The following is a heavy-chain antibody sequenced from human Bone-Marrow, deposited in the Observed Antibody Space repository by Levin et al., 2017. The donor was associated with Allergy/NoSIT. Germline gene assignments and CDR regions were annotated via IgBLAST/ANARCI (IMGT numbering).Heavy chain of an antibody. V-gene: IGHV5-51*01. D-gene: IGHD6-6*01. CDR3: ATQLLPDNEAFDI. Sequence: PGGSLRLSCKGSGYVFHSFWIGWMRQVPGKGLEWMGIIYPTDSESIYSPSFLGQVTMSIDWTIATAYLEWSSLRASDTAMYYCATQLLPDNEAFDIWGQGTMVTVSS. CDR1: GYVFHSFW. J-gene: IGHJ3*02. CDR2: IYPTDSES.